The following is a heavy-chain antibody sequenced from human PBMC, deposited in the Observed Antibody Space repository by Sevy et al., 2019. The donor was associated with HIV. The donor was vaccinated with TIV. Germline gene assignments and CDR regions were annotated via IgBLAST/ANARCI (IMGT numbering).Heavy chain of an antibody. Sequence: SETLSLTCTVSGGSISSSSYYWGWIRQPPGKGLEWIGSIYYSGSTYSNPSLKSRVTISVDTSKNQFSLKLSSVTAADTAVYYCARLDFWSGYPYFDYWGRGTLVTVSS. CDR3: ARLDFWSGYPYFDY. CDR2: IYYSGST. CDR1: GGSISSSSYY. V-gene: IGHV4-39*01. J-gene: IGHJ4*02. D-gene: IGHD3-3*01.